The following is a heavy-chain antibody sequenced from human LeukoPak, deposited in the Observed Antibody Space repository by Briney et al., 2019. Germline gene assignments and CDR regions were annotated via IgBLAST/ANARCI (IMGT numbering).Heavy chain of an antibody. CDR3: AREGYSSSWYRPSYFDY. V-gene: IGHV4-4*07. J-gene: IGHJ4*02. Sequence: SETLSLTCTVSGGSISSYYWSWIRQPAGKGLEWIGRIYTSGSTNYNPSLKSRVTMSVDTSKNQFSLKLSSVTAADTAVYYCAREGYSSSWYRPSYFDYWGQGTLATVSS. CDR1: GGSISSYY. CDR2: IYTSGST. D-gene: IGHD6-13*01.